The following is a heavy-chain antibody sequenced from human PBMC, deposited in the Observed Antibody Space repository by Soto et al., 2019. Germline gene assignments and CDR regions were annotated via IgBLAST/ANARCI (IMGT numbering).Heavy chain of an antibody. V-gene: IGHV3-33*01. CDR3: ARDKGPAAARVSLDH. J-gene: IGHJ4*02. D-gene: IGHD6-6*01. Sequence: QVQLVESGGGVVQPGGSLRLSCEASGFNFNTYGMHWVRQSPGKGLEWVAIIWYEGSNKNYADSVKGRFAISRDNSKNTLWLQMNNLRDEDTAVYYCARDKGPAAARVSLDHWGQGTLVTVSS. CDR1: GFNFNTYG. CDR2: IWYEGSNK.